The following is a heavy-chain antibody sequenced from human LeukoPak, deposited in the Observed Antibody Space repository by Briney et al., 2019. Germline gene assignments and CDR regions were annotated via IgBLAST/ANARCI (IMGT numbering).Heavy chain of an antibody. D-gene: IGHD2/OR15-2a*01. CDR3: VSFYETY. CDR1: GSSW. CDR2: INSDGSWT. V-gene: IGHV3-74*01. Sequence: GGSLRLSCAASGSSWMHWVRQAPGKGLVWVSHINSDGSWTSYADSVKGRFTISKDNAKNTVYLQMNNLRAEDTAVYYCVSFYETYRGRGTLVTVS. J-gene: IGHJ4*02.